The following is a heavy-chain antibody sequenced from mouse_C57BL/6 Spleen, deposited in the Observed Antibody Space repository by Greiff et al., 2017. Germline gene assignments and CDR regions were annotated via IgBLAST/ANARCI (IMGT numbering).Heavy chain of an antibody. V-gene: IGHV1-72*01. J-gene: IGHJ2*01. CDR2: IEPNSGGN. CDR1: GYTFTSYW. CDR3: ERGWHVNYYFDY. D-gene: IGHD2-1*01. Sequence: QVQLQQPGAELVKPGASVKLSCQASGYTFTSYWMHWVKQRPGRGLEWIGRIEPNSGGNKYNEKFKSKATLTVDKPSSTAYMQLSILTSEDSAVYYCERGWHVNYYFDYWGQGTTLTVSS.